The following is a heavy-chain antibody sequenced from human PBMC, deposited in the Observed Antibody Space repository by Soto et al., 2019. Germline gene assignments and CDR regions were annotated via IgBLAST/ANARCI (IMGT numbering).Heavy chain of an antibody. D-gene: IGHD2-8*01. CDR1: GYTFTTYY. Sequence: ASVKVSCKASGYTFTTYYIHWVRQAPGQGLEWMGIINPNRGATSYAQNFQCRVTMTGDTSTSTVYMELSSLRSEDTAMYYCARALTDFDYWGPGTLVTVSS. V-gene: IGHV1-46*01. CDR3: ARALTDFDY. J-gene: IGHJ4*02. CDR2: INPNRGAT.